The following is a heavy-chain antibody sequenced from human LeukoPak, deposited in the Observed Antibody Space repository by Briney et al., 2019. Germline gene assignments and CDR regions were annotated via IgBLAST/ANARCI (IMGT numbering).Heavy chain of an antibody. CDR1: GGPFSGYF. CDR2: IHNSGTT. Sequence: SETLSPTCAVSGGPFSGYFWSWIRQSSGKGLEWIGEIHNSGTTNYNPSLNSRVTISEDASKNQFYLNLSSVTAADTAVYYCARRYYYNLGSFPFDFWGQGTLVTVSS. J-gene: IGHJ4*02. CDR3: ARRYYYNLGSFPFDF. D-gene: IGHD3-10*01. V-gene: IGHV4-34*01.